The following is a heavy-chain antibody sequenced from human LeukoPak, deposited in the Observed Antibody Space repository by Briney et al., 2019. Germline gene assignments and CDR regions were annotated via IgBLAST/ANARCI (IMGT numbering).Heavy chain of an antibody. Sequence: GASVKVSCKASGYTFTGYYMHWVRQAPGQGLEWMGWINPNSGGTNYAQKFQGRVTMTRDTSISTAYMELSRLRSDDTAVYYCARDRRDGYNFYAYWGQGTLVTVSS. CDR3: ARDRRDGYNFYAY. D-gene: IGHD5-24*01. CDR2: INPNSGGT. V-gene: IGHV1-2*02. J-gene: IGHJ4*02. CDR1: GYTFTGYY.